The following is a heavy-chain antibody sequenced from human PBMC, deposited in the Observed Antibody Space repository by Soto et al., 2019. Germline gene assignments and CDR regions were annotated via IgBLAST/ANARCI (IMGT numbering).Heavy chain of an antibody. CDR1: GVTFSSYG. J-gene: IGHJ2*01. CDR3: ARDGMPVGSATPPYWYFDL. Sequence: QVQLVASGGGVVQPGRSLRLSFAASGVTFSSYGMHCVRQAPGKRLEWVAVIWYDGSDKYYAYSVKGLFTISRDKSKNTLYVQMNSLRAQNTPVYHCARDGMPVGSATPPYWYFDLLGRGTLVTVSS. D-gene: IGHD2-21*02. V-gene: IGHV3-33*01. CDR2: IWYDGSDK.